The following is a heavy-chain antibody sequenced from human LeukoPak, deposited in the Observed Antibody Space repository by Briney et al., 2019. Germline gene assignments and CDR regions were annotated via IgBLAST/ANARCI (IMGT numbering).Heavy chain of an antibody. D-gene: IGHD5-12*01. V-gene: IGHV3-21*04. CDR3: AKGLFSAFDKYLDS. J-gene: IGHJ4*02. Sequence: GGSLRLSCAASGFSFESYTMTWVRQAPGKGLEWVSHISATSSDINDAESVRGRFTITRDNAKNSLFLQMDSLRVEDTAIYYCAKGLFSAFDKYLDSWGQGTLVTVSS. CDR2: ISATSSDI. CDR1: GFSFESYT.